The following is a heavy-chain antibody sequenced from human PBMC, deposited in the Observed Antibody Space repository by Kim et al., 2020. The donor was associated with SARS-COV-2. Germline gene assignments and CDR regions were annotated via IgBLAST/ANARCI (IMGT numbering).Heavy chain of an antibody. J-gene: IGHJ6*02. Sequence: ASVKVSCKASGYTFTSYAMHWVRQAPGQRLEWMGWINAGNGNTKYSQKFQGRVTITRDTSASTAYMELSSLRSEDTAVYYCASCRYCSGDQNRYYYGMDVWGQGTTVTVSS. D-gene: IGHD2-15*01. V-gene: IGHV1-3*01. CDR1: GYTFTSYA. CDR2: INAGNGNT. CDR3: ASCRYCSGDQNRYYYGMDV.